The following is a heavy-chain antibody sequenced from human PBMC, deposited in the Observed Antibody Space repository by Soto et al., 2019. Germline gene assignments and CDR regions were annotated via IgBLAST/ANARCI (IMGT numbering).Heavy chain of an antibody. D-gene: IGHD3-10*01. Sequence: ASVKVSCKASGYTFITYDINWVRQATGQGLEWMGWMNPSNGNAGYAQKFQGRVTITADESTSTAYMELSSLRSEDTAVYYCARTLYYYGSGSYPYYFDYWGQGTLVTV. CDR3: ARTLYYYGSGSYPYYFDY. CDR2: MNPSNGNA. V-gene: IGHV1-8*01. CDR1: GYTFITYD. J-gene: IGHJ4*02.